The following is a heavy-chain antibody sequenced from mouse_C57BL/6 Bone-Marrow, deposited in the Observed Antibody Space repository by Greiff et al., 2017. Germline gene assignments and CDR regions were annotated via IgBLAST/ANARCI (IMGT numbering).Heavy chain of an antibody. CDR2: IDPSDSYT. Sequence: QVHVKQPGAELVRPGTSVKLSCKASGYTFTSYWMHWVKQRPGQGLEWIGVIDPSDSYTNYNQKFKGKAILTVDTSSSTAYMQLSSLTSEDSAVYDCARSRAYYGLSYWGQGTLVTVSA. CDR3: ARSRAYYGLSY. D-gene: IGHD1-1*02. CDR1: GYTFTSYW. V-gene: IGHV1-59*01. J-gene: IGHJ3*01.